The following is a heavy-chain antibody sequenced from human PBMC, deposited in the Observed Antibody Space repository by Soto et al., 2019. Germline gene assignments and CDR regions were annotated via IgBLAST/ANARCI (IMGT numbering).Heavy chain of an antibody. CDR3: ATGSYGRENYYHYGMDV. Sequence: SETLSLTCTVSGGSLGSYYWSWIRQPPGKGLEWIGYVFYTGRANYNASLKSRVSISLDTSNYQFSLKLSSVTAADTAVYYCATGSYGRENYYHYGMDVWGQGTTVTVSS. V-gene: IGHV4-59*03. D-gene: IGHD1-26*01. CDR1: GGSLGSYY. J-gene: IGHJ6*02. CDR2: VFYTGRA.